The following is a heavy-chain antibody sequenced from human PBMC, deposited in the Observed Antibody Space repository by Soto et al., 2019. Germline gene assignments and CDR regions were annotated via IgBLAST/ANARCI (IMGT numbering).Heavy chain of an antibody. D-gene: IGHD3-9*01. CDR1: GGSINSGDSY. J-gene: IGHJ5*02. V-gene: IGHV4-31*03. Sequence: SETLSLTCSVSGGSINSGDSYWNWIRQNPGKGLEWIGFIYYTGNTYCNPSLRSRCSMSLDTSENQFSLKLSSVTAADTAVYYCARSGRPLTEFPSWGQGILVTVS. CDR2: IYYTGNT. CDR3: ARSGRPLTEFPS.